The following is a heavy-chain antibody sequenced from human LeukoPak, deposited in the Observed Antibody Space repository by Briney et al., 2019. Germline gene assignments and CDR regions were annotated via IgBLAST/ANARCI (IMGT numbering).Heavy chain of an antibody. D-gene: IGHD4/OR15-4a*01. CDR1: GFTFGDYA. CDR2: IQSDGSVK. Sequence: GGSLRLSCTASGFTFGDYAMSWFRQAPGKGLEWVAFIQSDGSVKNYADSVKGRFTISRDNSKNTLYFQMNSLRPEDTAVYFCARGKDYGLDHWGQGTLVTVSS. V-gene: IGHV3-30*14. J-gene: IGHJ4*02. CDR3: ARGKDYGLDH.